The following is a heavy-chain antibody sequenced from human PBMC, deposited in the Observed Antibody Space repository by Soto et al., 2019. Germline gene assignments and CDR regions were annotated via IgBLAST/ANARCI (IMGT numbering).Heavy chain of an antibody. CDR3: ARGLGYCSSTSCYIWFDY. V-gene: IGHV3-23*01. D-gene: IGHD2-2*02. Sequence: VHLLESGGGLVQPGGSLRLSCAASGFTFSTYAMSWVRQAPGKGLEWVSAISGSGGSTYYADPVKGRFTISRDNSKSTLYLQMISLRAEDTAVHYCARGLGYCSSTSCYIWFDYWGQGTLVTVSS. J-gene: IGHJ4*02. CDR2: ISGSGGST. CDR1: GFTFSTYA.